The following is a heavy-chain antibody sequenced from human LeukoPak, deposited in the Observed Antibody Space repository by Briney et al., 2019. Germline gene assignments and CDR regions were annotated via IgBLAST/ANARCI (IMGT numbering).Heavy chain of an antibody. CDR1: GFTFSSYS. J-gene: IGHJ4*02. V-gene: IGHV3-21*01. D-gene: IGHD2-2*01. CDR3: ARRLRQGPAAYYFDY. Sequence: PGGSLRLSCAASGFTFSSYSMNWVRQAPGKGLEWVSSISSSSSYIYYADSVKGRFTIPRDNAKNSLYLQMNSLRAEDTAVYYCARRLRQGPAAYYFDYWGQGTLVTVSS. CDR2: ISSSSSYI.